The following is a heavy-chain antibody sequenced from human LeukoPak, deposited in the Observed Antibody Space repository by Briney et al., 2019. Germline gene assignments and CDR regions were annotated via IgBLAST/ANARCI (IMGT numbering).Heavy chain of an antibody. CDR3: ARDAIVRDYSNSDY. CDR1: GYTFTGYY. CDR2: INPNSGGT. D-gene: IGHD4-11*01. J-gene: IGHJ4*02. V-gene: IGHV1-2*02. Sequence: GASVKVSCKASGYTFTGYYIHWVRQAPGQGLEWMGWINPNSGGTNYAQKFQGRVTMTRDTSFSTAYMELSRLTSDDTAVYYCARDAIVRDYSNSDYWGQGTLVTVSS.